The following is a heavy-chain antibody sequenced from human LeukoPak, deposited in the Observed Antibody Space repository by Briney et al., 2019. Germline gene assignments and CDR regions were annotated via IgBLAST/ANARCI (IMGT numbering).Heavy chain of an antibody. D-gene: IGHD5-18*01. V-gene: IGHV3-7*01. CDR2: IKQDGSEK. Sequence: GGSLRLSCAASGFTFSSYWMSWVRQAPGKGLEWVANIKQDGSEKYYVDSVKGRFTISRDNAKNSLYLQMNSLRAEDTAVYYSASPTLKDTAMAPFDYWGQGTLVTVSS. J-gene: IGHJ4*02. CDR3: ASPTLKDTAMAPFDY. CDR1: GFTFSSYW.